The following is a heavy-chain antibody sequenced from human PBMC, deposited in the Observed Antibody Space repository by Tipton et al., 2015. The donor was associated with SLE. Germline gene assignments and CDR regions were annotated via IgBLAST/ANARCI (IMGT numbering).Heavy chain of an antibody. Sequence: GSLRLSCAATGFTLSSYTMNWVRQAPGKGPEWVSVIYIGGSTYYADSVKGRFTISRDNSKNTVYLQMNSLRVEDSGVYFCGRDTHSESRSDVWGQGTVVTVSP. J-gene: IGHJ3*01. CDR3: GRDTHSESRSDV. V-gene: IGHV3-66*01. CDR2: IYIGGST. CDR1: GFTLSSYT. D-gene: IGHD3-10*01.